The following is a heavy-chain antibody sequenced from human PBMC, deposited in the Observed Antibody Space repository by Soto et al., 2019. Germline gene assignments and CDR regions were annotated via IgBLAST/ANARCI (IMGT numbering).Heavy chain of an antibody. CDR1: GGSFSGYC. CDR2: ISHNGST. J-gene: IGHJ4*02. Sequence: QVQLQQWGAGLLKTSETLSLTCAVYGGSFSGYCWTWIRQPPGKGLEWIGEISHNGSTSYSPSLKSRGTMSVDTSTNHSSLRLTSVTAADTAVYYCARGRRGYTNTWYVDWGQGTLVTVSS. CDR3: ARGRRGYTNTWYVD. D-gene: IGHD6-13*01. V-gene: IGHV4-34*01.